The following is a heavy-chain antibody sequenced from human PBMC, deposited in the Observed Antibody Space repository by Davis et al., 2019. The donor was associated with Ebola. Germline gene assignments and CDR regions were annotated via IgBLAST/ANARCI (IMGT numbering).Heavy chain of an antibody. CDR1: GYTFTTKY. CDR3: VIITMT. CDR2: IDPSDGTT. V-gene: IGHV1-46*01. Sequence: ASVKVSCKTSGYTFTTKYVHWVRHAPGQGLEWLGKIDPSDGTTDFPQKFQARVTMTRDTSTSTVYMELRSLTSDDTAVYYCVIITMTWGQGTLVTVSS. D-gene: IGHD3-22*01. J-gene: IGHJ4*02.